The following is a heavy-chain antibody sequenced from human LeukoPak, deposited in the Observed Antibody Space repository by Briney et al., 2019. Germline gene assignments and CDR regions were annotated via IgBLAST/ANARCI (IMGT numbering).Heavy chain of an antibody. D-gene: IGHD3-3*01. CDR3: ASRRGEYYYYYYMDV. CDR2: IYYSGST. Sequence: SETLSLTCTVSGGSISSSSYYWGWIRQPPGKGLEWIGSIYYSGSTYYNPSLKSRVIISVDTSKNQFSLKLSSVTAADTAVYYCASRRGEYYYYYYMDVWGKGTTVTVSS. J-gene: IGHJ6*03. V-gene: IGHV4-39*01. CDR1: GGSISSSSYY.